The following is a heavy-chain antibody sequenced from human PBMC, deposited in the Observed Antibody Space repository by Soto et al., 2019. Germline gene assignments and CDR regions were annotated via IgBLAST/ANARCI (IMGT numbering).Heavy chain of an antibody. CDR2: IIPILGIA. Sequence: QVQLVQSGAEVKKPGSSVKVSCKACGGTFSSYTISWVRQAPGQGLEWMGRIIPILGIANYAQKFQGRVTITAVKSTSTAYMELSSLRSEDMAVYYCARTYYYDSSGSTAEYFQHWGQGTLVTVSS. V-gene: IGHV1-69*02. CDR1: GGTFSSYT. J-gene: IGHJ1*01. D-gene: IGHD3-22*01. CDR3: ARTYYYDSSGSTAEYFQH.